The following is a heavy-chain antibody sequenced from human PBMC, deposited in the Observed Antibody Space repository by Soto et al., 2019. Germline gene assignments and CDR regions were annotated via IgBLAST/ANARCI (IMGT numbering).Heavy chain of an antibody. D-gene: IGHD2-15*01. Sequence: QVQLVQSGAEVKKPGSSVKVSCKVSGATFRTNPIAWVRQAPGQGLEWMGGIVPMSGTPKYAQKFQDRVTIIADESTSTAYMGLGTLSSEDTAIYYCARKGGGDCPGGGCFSLDFWGQGTLITVSS. J-gene: IGHJ4*02. CDR3: ARKGGGDCPGGGCFSLDF. CDR2: IVPMSGTP. V-gene: IGHV1-69*01. CDR1: GATFRTNP.